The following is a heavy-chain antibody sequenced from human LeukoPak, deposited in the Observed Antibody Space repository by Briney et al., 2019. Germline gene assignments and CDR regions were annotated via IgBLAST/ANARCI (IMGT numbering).Heavy chain of an antibody. D-gene: IGHD5-12*01. CDR2: IYSGGST. CDR1: GFTVSSNY. Sequence: GGSLRLSCAASGFTVSSNYMSWVRQAPGKGLEWVSVIYSGGSTYYADSAKGRFTISRDNSKNTLYLQMNSLRAEDTAVYYCARDSLGGYNFDYWGQGTLVTVSS. V-gene: IGHV3-66*01. CDR3: ARDSLGGYNFDY. J-gene: IGHJ4*02.